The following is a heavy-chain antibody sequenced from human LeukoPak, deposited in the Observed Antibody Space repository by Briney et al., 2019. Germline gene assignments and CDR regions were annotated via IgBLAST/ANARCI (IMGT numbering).Heavy chain of an antibody. CDR3: ARREAAGTGSVDY. V-gene: IGHV4-39*01. CDR1: GGSISSSSYY. Sequence: SETLSLTCTVSGGSISSSSYYWGWIRQPPGKGLEWIGSIYYSGSTYYNPSLKSRVTISKDTSKNQFSLKLNSVTAADTAVYYCARREAAGTGSVDYWGQGTLVTVSS. D-gene: IGHD6-13*01. J-gene: IGHJ4*02. CDR2: IYYSGST.